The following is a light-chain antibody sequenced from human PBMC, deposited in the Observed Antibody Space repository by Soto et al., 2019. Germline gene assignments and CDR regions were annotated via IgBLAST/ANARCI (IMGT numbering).Light chain of an antibody. CDR1: QSISSW. CDR2: KAS. CDR3: QQYNSYSKT. Sequence: DIPMTQSPSTLSASVGDRVTITCRASQSISSWLAWYQQKPGKAPKLLIYKASSLESGVPSRFSVSGSGTEFTLTISSLQPDDFATYYCQQYNSYSKTFGQGTKVELK. V-gene: IGKV1-5*03. J-gene: IGKJ1*01.